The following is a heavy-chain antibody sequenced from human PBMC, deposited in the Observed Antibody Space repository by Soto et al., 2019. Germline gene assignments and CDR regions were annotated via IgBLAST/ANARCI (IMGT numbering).Heavy chain of an antibody. J-gene: IGHJ3*02. D-gene: IGHD2-8*01. CDR2: VSESGRST. Sequence: GGSLRLSCAASGFTFSNYDMSWVRQAPEKGLEWVSAVSESGRSTYYADSVKGRFTISRDNSKNTLYLQMNSLRAEDTAVYYCARGTSGSADAFDIWGQGTMVTVSS. CDR1: GFTFSNYD. CDR3: ARGTSGSADAFDI. V-gene: IGHV3-23*01.